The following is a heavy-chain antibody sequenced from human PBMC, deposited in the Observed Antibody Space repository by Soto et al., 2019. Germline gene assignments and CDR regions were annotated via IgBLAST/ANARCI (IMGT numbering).Heavy chain of an antibody. V-gene: IGHV1-69*08. CDR3: AGDPDSHYNDSHASSYP. CDR1: GRTFSTYT. J-gene: IGHJ5*02. Sequence: QVQLVQSGAEVKKPGSSVKVSCKASGRTFSTYTITWVRQAPGQGLEWMGRIIPIIGIINYAQKFQGRVTITADKFTGTAYMELTRLRSDDTAAYYCAGDPDSHYNDSHASSYPWGQGTLVTVSS. CDR2: IIPIIGII. D-gene: IGHD3-22*01.